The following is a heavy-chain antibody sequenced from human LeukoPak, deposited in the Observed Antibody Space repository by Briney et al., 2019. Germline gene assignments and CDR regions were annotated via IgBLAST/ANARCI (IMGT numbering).Heavy chain of an antibody. CDR2: ISSSSSYI. CDR3: ARGEGYDILWFDP. Sequence: GGSLRLSCAASGFTFSSYSMNWVRQAPGKGLEWVSSISSSSSYIYYADSVKGRFTISRDNAKNSLYLQKNSLRAEDTAVYYCARGEGYDILWFDPWGQGTLVTVSS. CDR1: GFTFSSYS. J-gene: IGHJ5*02. V-gene: IGHV3-21*01. D-gene: IGHD3-9*01.